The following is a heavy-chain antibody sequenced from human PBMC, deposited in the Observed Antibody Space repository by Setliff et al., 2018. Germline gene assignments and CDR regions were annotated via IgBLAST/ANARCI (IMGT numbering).Heavy chain of an antibody. CDR1: GYTFTSYG. J-gene: IGHJ4*02. CDR2: ISAYNGNT. CDR3: ARDLEGGYSGYDLEGGVDY. D-gene: IGHD5-12*01. Sequence: ASVKVSCKASGYTFTSYGISWVRQAPGQGLEWMGWISAYNGNTNYAQKLQGRVTMTTDTSTSTAYMELRSLRSDDTAVYYCARDLEGGYSGYDLEGGVDYWGQGTLVTVS. V-gene: IGHV1-18*01.